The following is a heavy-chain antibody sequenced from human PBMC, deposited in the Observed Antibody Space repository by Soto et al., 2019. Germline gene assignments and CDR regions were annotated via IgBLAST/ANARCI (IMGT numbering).Heavy chain of an antibody. CDR2: TYSRSKWYN. CDR3: ARAPVSPNWYFDL. CDR1: GDSVSSNSAA. J-gene: IGHJ2*01. D-gene: IGHD3-10*01. V-gene: IGHV6-1*01. Sequence: SQSLSLTCAISGDSVSSNSAAWNWIRQSPSRGLEWLGRTYSRSKWYNDYAVSVKSRITINPDTSKNQFSLQLNSVTPEDMAVYYCARAPVSPNWYFDLWGRGTLVTVSS.